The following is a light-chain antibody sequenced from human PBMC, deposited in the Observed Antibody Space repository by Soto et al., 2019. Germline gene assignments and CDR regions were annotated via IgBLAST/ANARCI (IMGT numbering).Light chain of an antibody. CDR3: QQYNDWPPGYT. V-gene: IGKV3-15*01. Sequence: EIVMTQSPATLSVSPGERATLHCRASQSVSSNLGWYQHKPGQAPRLLIYGASTMATGIPARFSGSGSGTHVQLTIRGLQSEDFAVYYCQQYNDWPPGYTFGQGTQVEIK. CDR2: GAS. J-gene: IGKJ2*01. CDR1: QSVSSN.